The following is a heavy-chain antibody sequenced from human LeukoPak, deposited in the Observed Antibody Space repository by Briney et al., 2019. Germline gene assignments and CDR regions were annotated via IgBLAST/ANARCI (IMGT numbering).Heavy chain of an antibody. CDR3: AKDCYYDTSGAFDI. CDR1: GFTFINYV. V-gene: IGHV3-23*01. D-gene: IGHD3-22*01. Sequence: GGSLRLSCAASGFTFINYVMSWARQAPGKGLEWVSGISGSGGSIYYTDSVKGRFTISRDNSKNTVYLQMNYLRAEDTAVYYCAKDCYYDTSGAFDIWGQGTMVTVSS. CDR2: ISGSGGSI. J-gene: IGHJ3*02.